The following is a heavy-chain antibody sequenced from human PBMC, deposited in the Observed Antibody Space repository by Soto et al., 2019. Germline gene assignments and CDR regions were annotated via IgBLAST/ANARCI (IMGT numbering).Heavy chain of an antibody. CDR2: IYYTGST. Sequence: PSETLSLTCTVSGCSVSSGNYYWSWIRQPPGKGLEWIGFIYYTGSTSYNPSLKSRVTISMDTSKNQFSLKLTSVTAADTAVYYCASALYCSGGSCSFDPWGQGTLVTVSS. V-gene: IGHV4-61*01. D-gene: IGHD2-15*01. CDR1: GCSVSSGNYY. CDR3: ASALYCSGGSCSFDP. J-gene: IGHJ5*02.